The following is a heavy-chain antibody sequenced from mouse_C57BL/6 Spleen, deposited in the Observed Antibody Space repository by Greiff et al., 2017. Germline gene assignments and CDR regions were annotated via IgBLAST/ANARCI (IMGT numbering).Heavy chain of an antibody. V-gene: IGHV1-50*01. CDR1: GYTFTSYW. J-gene: IGHJ4*01. CDR2: IDTSDSYT. Sequence: QVQLQQPGAELVKPGASVKLSCKASGYTFTSYWMQWVKQRPGQGLEWIGEIDTSDSYTNYNQKFKGKATLTVDTSSSTAYMQLSSLTSEDSAVYYFARSCTVGAMDYWGQGTSVTVSS. D-gene: IGHD1-1*01. CDR3: ARSCTVGAMDY.